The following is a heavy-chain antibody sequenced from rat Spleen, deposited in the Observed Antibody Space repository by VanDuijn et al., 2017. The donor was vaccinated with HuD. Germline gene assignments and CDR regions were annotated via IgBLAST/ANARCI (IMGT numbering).Heavy chain of an antibody. J-gene: IGHJ2*01. CDR3: ATGGELDY. CDR2: VSYDGSST. V-gene: IGHV5-29*01. CDR1: GFTFSDYY. D-gene: IGHD5-1*01. Sequence: EVQLVESDGGLVQPGKSLKLSCAASGFTFSDYYMAWVRQAPTKGLEWVATVSYDGSSTYYRDSVKGRFTISRDNEKSTLYLQMDSLRSEDTATYYCATGGELDYWGQGVMVTVSS.